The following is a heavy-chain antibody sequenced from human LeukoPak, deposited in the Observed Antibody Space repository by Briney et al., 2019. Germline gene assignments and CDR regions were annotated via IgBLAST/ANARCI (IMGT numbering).Heavy chain of an antibody. CDR3: AREYYSDNSGYSPDFDY. CDR1: GFTFSSYA. V-gene: IGHV3-23*01. D-gene: IGHD3-22*01. J-gene: IGHJ4*02. CDR2: ISGSGGST. Sequence: GGSLRLSCAASGFTFSSYAMSWVRQAPGKGLEWVSAISGSGGSTYYADSVKGRFTISRDNSKNTLYLQMNSLRAEDTAVYYCAREYYSDNSGYSPDFDYWGQGSLVTVSS.